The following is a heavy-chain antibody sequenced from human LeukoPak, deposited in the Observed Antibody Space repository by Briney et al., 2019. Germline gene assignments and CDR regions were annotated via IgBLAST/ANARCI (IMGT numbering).Heavy chain of an antibody. Sequence: PGGSLRLSCAASGFTFSSYGMHWVRQAPGKGLEWVAFIRYDGSNKYYADSVKGRFTISRDNSKNTLYLQMNSLRAEDTAVYCCASELLWFGELFYWGQGTLVTVSS. V-gene: IGHV3-30*02. CDR2: IRYDGSNK. CDR3: ASELLWFGELFY. CDR1: GFTFSSYG. D-gene: IGHD3-10*01. J-gene: IGHJ4*02.